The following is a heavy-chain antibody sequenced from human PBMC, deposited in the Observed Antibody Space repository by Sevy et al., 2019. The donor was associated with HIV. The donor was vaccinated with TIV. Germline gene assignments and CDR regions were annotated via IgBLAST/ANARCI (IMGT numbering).Heavy chain of an antibody. J-gene: IGHJ4*02. D-gene: IGHD7-27*01. CDR3: VKDGPDWGSHFDY. V-gene: IGHV3-23*01. Sequence: GGSLRLSCAASGFTFSFFTMNWVRQAPGKGLEWVSSSDGSGGSAHYADSVKGRFTIFRDNSKNTLYLQMNSLRAEDTAVYYCVKDGPDWGSHFDYWGQGALVTVSS. CDR1: GFTFSFFT. CDR2: SDGSGGSA.